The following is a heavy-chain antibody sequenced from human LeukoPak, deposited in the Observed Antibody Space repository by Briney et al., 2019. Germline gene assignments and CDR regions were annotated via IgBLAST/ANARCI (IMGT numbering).Heavy chain of an antibody. CDR1: GYTFTSYY. D-gene: IGHD3-3*01. CDR2: INPSGGST. J-gene: IGHJ5*02. Sequence: ASVKVSCKASGYTFTSYYMHWVRQAPGQGLEWMGIINPSGGSTSYAQKFQGRVTMTRDTSTSTAYMELSRLRSDDTAVYYCARETHSITIFGVVLGWFDPWGQGTLVTVSS. CDR3: ARETHSITIFGVVLGWFDP. V-gene: IGHV1-46*01.